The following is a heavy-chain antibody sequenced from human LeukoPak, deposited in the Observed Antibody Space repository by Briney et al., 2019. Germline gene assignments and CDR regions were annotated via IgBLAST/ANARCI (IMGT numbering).Heavy chain of an antibody. CDR3: AKGLPSDYGDFDI. CDR1: GVTISWYY. Sequence: SETLSLTSTVSGVTISWYYWSWIGQPPGPGLKWIRYIHYTGTINYNPSLKSRVTISVDTSMYQYLLRLSAVDAAVKAISYGAKGLPSDYGDFDIWGQGIVVTVS. V-gene: IGHV4-59*01. CDR2: IHYTGTI. J-gene: IGHJ3*02. D-gene: IGHD4-17*01.